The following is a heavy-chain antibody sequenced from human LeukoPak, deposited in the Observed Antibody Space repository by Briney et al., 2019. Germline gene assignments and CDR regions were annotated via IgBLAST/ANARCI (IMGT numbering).Heavy chain of an antibody. D-gene: IGHD2/OR15-2a*01. J-gene: IGHJ3*02. V-gene: IGHV2-5*02. Sequence: SGPTLVKPTQTLTLTCTFSGFSLSTSGVGVGWIRQPPGKALECLAVIYWDDAKRYSPSLKSRLTIPKDISKNQVVLIMANMDPVDTATYYCAHRPVDFRAFDIWGQGTMVTVSS. CDR3: AHRPVDFRAFDI. CDR2: IYWDDAK. CDR1: GFSLSTSGVG.